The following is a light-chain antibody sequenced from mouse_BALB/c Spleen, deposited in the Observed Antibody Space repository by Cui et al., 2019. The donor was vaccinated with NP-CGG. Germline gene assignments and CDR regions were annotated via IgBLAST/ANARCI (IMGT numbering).Light chain of an antibody. CDR3: ALWYSNHWV. J-gene: IGLJ1*01. Sequence: QAVVTQESALTTSPGETVTLTCRSSIGAVTTSNYANWVQEKPDHLFTGLIGGTNNRVPGVPARFSGSLIGDKAALTITGAQTEDEAIYFCALWYSNHWVFGRGTKLTVL. CDR1: IGAVTTSNY. V-gene: IGLV1*01. CDR2: GTN.